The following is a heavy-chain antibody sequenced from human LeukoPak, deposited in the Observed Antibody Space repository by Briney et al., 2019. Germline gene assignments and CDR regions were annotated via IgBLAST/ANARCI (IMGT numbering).Heavy chain of an antibody. CDR3: AREAYDSSGPNAFDI. V-gene: IGHV4-59*01. Sequence: SETLSLTCAVYGGSFSGYYWSWIRQPPGKGLEWIGYIYYSGSTNYNPSLKSRVTISVDTSKNQFSLKLSSVTAADTAVYYCAREAYDSSGPNAFDIWGQGTMVTVSS. CDR2: IYYSGST. D-gene: IGHD3-22*01. CDR1: GGSFSGYY. J-gene: IGHJ3*02.